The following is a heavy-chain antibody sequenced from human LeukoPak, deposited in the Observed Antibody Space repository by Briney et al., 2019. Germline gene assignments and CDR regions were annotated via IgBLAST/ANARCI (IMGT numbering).Heavy chain of an antibody. CDR3: ARPWAHAFDI. D-gene: IGHD1-26*01. J-gene: IGHJ3*02. V-gene: IGHV4-34*01. CDR1: GGSFSGYY. Sequence: SETLSLTCAVYGGSFSGYYWSWIRQPPGKGLEWIGEINHSGSTNYNPSLKSRVTISVDTSKNQFSLKLSSATAADTAVYYCARPWAHAFDIWGQGTMVTVSS. CDR2: INHSGST.